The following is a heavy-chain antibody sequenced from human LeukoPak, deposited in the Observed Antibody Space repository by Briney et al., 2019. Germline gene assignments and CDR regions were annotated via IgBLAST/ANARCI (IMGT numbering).Heavy chain of an antibody. V-gene: IGHV3-23*01. CDR2: ISGSGGST. Sequence: GGSLRLSCAASGFTFSSYAMSWVRQAPGKGLEWVSAISGSGGSTYYADSVKGRFTISRDNSKNTLYLQMNSLRAEDTAVYYCAKVQGYSSGWYEVYYYYGMDVWGQGTTVTVSS. CDR3: AKVQGYSSGWYEVYYYYGMDV. J-gene: IGHJ6*02. D-gene: IGHD6-19*01. CDR1: GFTFSSYA.